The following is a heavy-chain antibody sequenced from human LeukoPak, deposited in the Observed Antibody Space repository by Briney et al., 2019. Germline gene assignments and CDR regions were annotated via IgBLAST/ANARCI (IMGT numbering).Heavy chain of an antibody. D-gene: IGHD3-16*01. CDR2: ISVSSSSL. CDR1: GFTFSSFS. V-gene: IGHV3-21*04. J-gene: IGHJ4*02. Sequence: GGSLRLSCAASGFTFSSFSMNWVRQAPGKGLEWVSSISVSSSSLYYADSVKGRFTISRDNAKNSLYLQMNSLTAADTAVYFCAKALGDWPTTLDYWGRGTLVTVSS. CDR3: AKALGDWPTTLDY.